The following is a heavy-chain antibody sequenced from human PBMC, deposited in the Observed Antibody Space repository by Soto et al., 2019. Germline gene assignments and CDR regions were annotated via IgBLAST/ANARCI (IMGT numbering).Heavy chain of an antibody. D-gene: IGHD6-6*01. CDR1: GFTFSSYG. J-gene: IGHJ4*02. CDR3: AKFRIAARPYYFDY. Sequence: LRLSCAASGFTFSSYGMHWVRQAPGKGLEWVAVISYDGSNKYYADSVKGRFTISRDNSKNTLYLQMNSLRAEDTAVYYCAKFRIAARPYYFDYWGQGTLVTVSS. CDR2: ISYDGSNK. V-gene: IGHV3-30*18.